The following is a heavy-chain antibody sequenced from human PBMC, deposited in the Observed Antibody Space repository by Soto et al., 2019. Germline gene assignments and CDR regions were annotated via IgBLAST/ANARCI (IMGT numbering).Heavy chain of an antibody. CDR1: GGSVSSCSHY. Sequence: PSETLSLTCTVSGGSVSSCSHYWIWIRQPPGKRLEWVGYVYYSGSTNYNPSLQSRVTISVDTSKNQFSLKMNSVTAADTAVYYCARGHDFWSGFSYFDYWGQGTLVTVSS. CDR2: VYYSGST. J-gene: IGHJ4*02. D-gene: IGHD3-3*01. V-gene: IGHV4-61*01. CDR3: ARGHDFWSGFSYFDY.